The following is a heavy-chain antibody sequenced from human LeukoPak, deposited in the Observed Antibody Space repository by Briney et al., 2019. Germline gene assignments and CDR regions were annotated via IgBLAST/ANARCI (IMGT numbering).Heavy chain of an antibody. CDR3: AKEAWKGGYCSSTSCYGGPPFDY. V-gene: IGHV3-9*01. CDR1: GFTFSSYE. CDR2: ISWNSGSI. J-gene: IGHJ4*02. Sequence: GGSLRLSCAASGFTFSSYEMNWVRQAPGKGLEWVSGISWNSGSIGYADSVKGRFTISRDNAKNSLYLQMNSLRAEDTALYYCAKEAWKGGYCSSTSCYGGPPFDYWGQGTLVTVSS. D-gene: IGHD2-2*01.